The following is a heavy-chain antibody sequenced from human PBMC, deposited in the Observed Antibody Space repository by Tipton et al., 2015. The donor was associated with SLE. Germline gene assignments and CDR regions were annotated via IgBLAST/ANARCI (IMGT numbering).Heavy chain of an antibody. D-gene: IGHD4-17*01. CDR3: AKGLRGDYGYFFYALDV. Sequence: QVQLVQSGAEVKKPGSSVKVSCKASGGSFRNFAVTWVRQAPGQGLEWMGGINPVFGTAKSAQKFQGRVTITADDSTTTVSMELSSLRSEDTAVYYCAKGLRGDYGYFFYALDVWGQGTTVTVSS. J-gene: IGHJ6*02. CDR1: GGSFRNFA. CDR2: INPVFGTA. V-gene: IGHV1-69*01.